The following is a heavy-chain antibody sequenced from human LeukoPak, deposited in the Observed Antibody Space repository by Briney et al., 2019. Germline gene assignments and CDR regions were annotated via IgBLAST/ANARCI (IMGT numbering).Heavy chain of an antibody. CDR1: GFTFSSYA. D-gene: IGHD4-11*01. V-gene: IGHV3-74*01. CDR2: ITSDGSTT. Sequence: GGSLRLSCAASGFTFSSYAMSWVRQAPGKGLVWLSHITSDGSTTTYADSVKGRFTTSRDNAKNTLYLQMNSLRAEDTAVYYCVRDNYGVDYWGQGTLVTVSS. CDR3: VRDNYGVDY. J-gene: IGHJ4*02.